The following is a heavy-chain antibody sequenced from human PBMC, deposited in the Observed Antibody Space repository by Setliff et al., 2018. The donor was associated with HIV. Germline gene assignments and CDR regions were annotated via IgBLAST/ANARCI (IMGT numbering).Heavy chain of an antibody. V-gene: IGHV3-21*01. CDR2: ISSSSSYI. J-gene: IGHJ3*02. Sequence: LRLSCAASGFTFSSYSMNWVRQAPGKGLEWVSSISSSSSYIYYADSVKGRFTISRDNAKNSLYLQMNSLRAEDTAVYYCARVASLRYFDWLFPNDAFDIWGQGTMVTVSS. CDR3: ARVASLRYFDWLFPNDAFDI. CDR1: GFTFSSYS. D-gene: IGHD3-9*01.